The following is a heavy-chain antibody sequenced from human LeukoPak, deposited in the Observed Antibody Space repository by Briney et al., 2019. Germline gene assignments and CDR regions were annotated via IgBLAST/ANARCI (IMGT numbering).Heavy chain of an antibody. D-gene: IGHD3-10*01. CDR1: GVSISSYY. J-gene: IGHJ4*02. CDR2: INHSGST. V-gene: IGHV4-34*01. Sequence: SETLSLTCTVSGVSISSYYWSWIRQPPGKGLEWIGEINHSGSTNYNPSLKSRVTISVDTSKNQFSLKLSSVTAADTAVYYCARGLWGFDYWGQGTLVTVSS. CDR3: ARGLWGFDY.